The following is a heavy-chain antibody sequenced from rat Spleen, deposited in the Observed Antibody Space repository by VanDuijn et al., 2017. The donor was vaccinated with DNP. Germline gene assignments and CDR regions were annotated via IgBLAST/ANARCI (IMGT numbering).Heavy chain of an antibody. CDR3: ARLRLEWEVRAMDA. V-gene: IGHV3-1*01. D-gene: IGHD1-1*01. J-gene: IGHJ4*01. CDR2: ISYSGST. CDR1: GYSITSHY. Sequence: EVQLQESGPGLVKPSQSLSLTCSVTGYSITSHYWGWIRKFPGNKMEWVGHISYSGSTRYNPSLKSRISITRDTSKNQFFLQLNSLTTEDTATYYCARLRLEWEVRAMDAWGQGTSVTVSS.